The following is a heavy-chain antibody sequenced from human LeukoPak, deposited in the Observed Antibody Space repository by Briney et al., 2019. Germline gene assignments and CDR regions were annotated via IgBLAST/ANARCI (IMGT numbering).Heavy chain of an antibody. CDR3: ARGKGSGRLY. J-gene: IGHJ4*02. V-gene: IGHV4-59*12. D-gene: IGHD6-19*01. Sequence: SETLSLTCTVSGGSISSYYWSWIRQPPGKGLEWIGYIYYSGSTNYNPSLKSRVTISVDTSKDQFSLKLSSVTAADTAVYYCARGKGSGRLYWGQGTLVTVSS. CDR2: IYYSGST. CDR1: GGSISSYY.